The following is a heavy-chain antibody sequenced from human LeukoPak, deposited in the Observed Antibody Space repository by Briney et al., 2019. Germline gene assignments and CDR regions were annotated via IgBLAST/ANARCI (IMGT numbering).Heavy chain of an antibody. CDR3: AGFNTPSYYYYVMDV. CDR2: IYYSGST. Sequence: PSETLSLTCTVSGGSISSYYWSWIRQPPGKGLEWIGYIYYSGSTNYNPSLKSRVTISVDTSKNQFSLKLSSVTAADTAVYYCAGFNTPSYYYYVMDVGGQGTTVTVSS. CDR1: GGSISSYY. V-gene: IGHV4-59*01. J-gene: IGHJ6*02. D-gene: IGHD2-2*02.